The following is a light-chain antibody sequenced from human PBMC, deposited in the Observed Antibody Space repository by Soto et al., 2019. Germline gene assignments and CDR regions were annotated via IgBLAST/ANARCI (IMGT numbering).Light chain of an antibody. Sequence: DIQMTQSPSSLSASVGDRVTITCRASQRINDYLNWYQQKPGKAPKLLIYAASNLQSGAPSRFSGSGSGTEFTLTISSLQPEDFATYYCQQTFSTPRTFGQGTKVDIK. CDR2: AAS. CDR1: QRINDY. V-gene: IGKV1-39*01. J-gene: IGKJ1*01. CDR3: QQTFSTPRT.